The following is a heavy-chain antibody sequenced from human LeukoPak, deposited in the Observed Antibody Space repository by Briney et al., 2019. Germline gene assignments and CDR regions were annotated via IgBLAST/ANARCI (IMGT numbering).Heavy chain of an antibody. CDR3: ARGWGYSYFDN. CDR2: IYHSGST. V-gene: IGHV4-38-2*02. CDR1: GYSISSGYY. J-gene: IGHJ4*02. D-gene: IGHD3-16*01. Sequence: SETLSLTCTVAGYSISSGYYWGWIRQPPGQGLEWIGSIYHSGSTYYNPSLKSRVTISVDTSKNQFSLKLSSVTAADTAVYYCARGWGYSYFDNWGQGTLVTVSS.